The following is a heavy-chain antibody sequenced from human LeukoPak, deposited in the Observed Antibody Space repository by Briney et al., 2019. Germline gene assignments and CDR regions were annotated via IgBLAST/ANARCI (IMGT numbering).Heavy chain of an antibody. V-gene: IGHV4-38-2*02. Sequence: SETLSLTCTVSGYSISSGYYWGWIRQPPGKGLEWIGSIYHSGSTYYNPSLKSRVTISVDTSKNQFSLKLSSVTAADTAVYYCARGWRDIVVVPAAPNWFDPWGQGTLVTVSS. CDR3: ARGWRDIVVVPAAPNWFDP. J-gene: IGHJ5*02. CDR1: GYSISSGYY. CDR2: IYHSGST. D-gene: IGHD2-2*01.